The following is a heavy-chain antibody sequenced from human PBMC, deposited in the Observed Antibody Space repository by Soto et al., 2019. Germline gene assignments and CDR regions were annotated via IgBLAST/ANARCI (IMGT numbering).Heavy chain of an antibody. CDR1: GGSFSGYY. Sequence: SETLSLTCAVYGGSFSGYYWSWIRQPPGKGLEWIGEINHSGSTNYNPSLKSRVTISVDTSKNQFSLKLSFVTAADTAVYYCARHVVPAANYFDYWGQGTLVTVSS. CDR3: ARHVVPAANYFDY. D-gene: IGHD2-2*01. J-gene: IGHJ4*02. CDR2: INHSGST. V-gene: IGHV4-34*01.